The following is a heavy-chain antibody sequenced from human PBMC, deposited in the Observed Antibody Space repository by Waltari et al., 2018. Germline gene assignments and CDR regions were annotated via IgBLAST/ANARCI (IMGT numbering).Heavy chain of an antibody. CDR3: ARDFWSAGSR. CDR1: GYMFSDYH. Sequence: QVQLVRSGAAVKQPGASVKVSCTASGYMFSDYHIHWVRQAPGQGPEWMGWVFPDTGGTNYAQKFQGRVTMTRDTSITTAYLELSRLRSDDTAIYYCARDFWSAGSRWGQGTLVTVSS. J-gene: IGHJ4*02. CDR2: VFPDTGGT. D-gene: IGHD3-3*01. V-gene: IGHV1-2*02.